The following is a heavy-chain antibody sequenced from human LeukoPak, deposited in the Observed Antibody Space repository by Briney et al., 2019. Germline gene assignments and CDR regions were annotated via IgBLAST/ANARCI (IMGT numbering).Heavy chain of an antibody. D-gene: IGHD2-8*01. CDR1: GYTFTSYG. Sequence: GASVKVSCKASGYTFTSYGINWVRQAPGQGLEWMGWISAYNGNTNYAQKLQGRVTMTTDTFTSTAYMELRSLRSDDTAVYYCARAVYGGYLDYWGQGTLVTVPS. CDR2: ISAYNGNT. V-gene: IGHV1-18*01. CDR3: ARAVYGGYLDY. J-gene: IGHJ4*02.